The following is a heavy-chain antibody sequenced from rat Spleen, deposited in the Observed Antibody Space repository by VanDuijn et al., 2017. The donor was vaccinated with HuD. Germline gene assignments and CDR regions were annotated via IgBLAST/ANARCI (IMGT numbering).Heavy chain of an antibody. Sequence: EVQLVESGGGLVQPGRSMKLSCAASGFTFSSFAMAWVRQAPTKGLEWVASISHSGTDTYFPDSVKGRFTISRDNTKSILYLQMNSLRSEDTATYYCTRDYYDGTYRFAYWGQGTLVTVSS. D-gene: IGHD1-12*02. CDR2: ISHSGTDT. CDR1: GFTFSSFA. J-gene: IGHJ3*01. CDR3: TRDYYDGTYRFAY. V-gene: IGHV5-46*01.